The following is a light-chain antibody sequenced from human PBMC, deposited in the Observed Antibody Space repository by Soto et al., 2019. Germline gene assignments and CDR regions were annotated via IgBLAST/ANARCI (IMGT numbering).Light chain of an antibody. V-gene: IGLV1-36*01. J-gene: IGLJ1*01. CDR1: SSNIGNNA. Sequence: QSVLTQPPSVSEAPRQRVTISCSGSSSNIGNNAVNWYQQLPGKAPKLLIYYDDLLPSGVSDRFSGSKPGTSASLAISGLQSEDEADYYCAAWDESLNGYVFGTGTKVTVL. CDR2: YDD. CDR3: AAWDESLNGYV.